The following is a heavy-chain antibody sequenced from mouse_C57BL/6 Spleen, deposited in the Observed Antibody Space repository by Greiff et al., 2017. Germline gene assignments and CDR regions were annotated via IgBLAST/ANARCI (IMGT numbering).Heavy chain of an antibody. Sequence: LQESGASVKISCKASGYAFSSYWMNWVKQRPGKGLEWIGKIYPGDGDTNSNGKFKGKATLTADKSSSTAYMQRSSLTSEDAAVYFCARRGGRSYGWYFDVWGTGTTVTVSS. D-gene: IGHD1-1*01. V-gene: IGHV1-80*01. CDR2: IYPGDGDT. J-gene: IGHJ1*03. CDR3: ARRGGRSYGWYFDV. CDR1: GYAFSSYW.